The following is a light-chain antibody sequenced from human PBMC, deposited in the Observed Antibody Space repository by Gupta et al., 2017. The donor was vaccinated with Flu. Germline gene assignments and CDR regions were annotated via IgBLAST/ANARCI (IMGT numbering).Light chain of an antibody. CDR2: EDH. V-gene: IGLV3-1*01. J-gene: IGLJ2*01. CDR1: KLGDRY. CDR3: QAEASSTYVV. Sequence: SYELTQPPSVSVSPGPTASTTCSGDKLGDRYASWYQQTPGQSPWLVIYEDHKRPAGIPGRFSGSKADNTATLTISGTQAVEEADYDCQAEASSTYVVFGGGTKLTVL.